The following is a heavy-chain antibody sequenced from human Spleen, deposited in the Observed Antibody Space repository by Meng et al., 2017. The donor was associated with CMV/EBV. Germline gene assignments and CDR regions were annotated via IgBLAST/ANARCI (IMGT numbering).Heavy chain of an antibody. Sequence: ALVKVSCKASGYTFTGYYMNWVRQAPGQGLEWMGWVNANSGAKDYAQKFQGRVTMTRDTSISTAYMELSRLRSDDTAVYYCARGYCSGARCYIDDWGQGTLVTVSS. CDR1: GYTFTGYY. D-gene: IGHD2-2*02. CDR2: VNANSGAK. J-gene: IGHJ4*02. CDR3: ARGYCSGARCYIDD. V-gene: IGHV1-2*02.